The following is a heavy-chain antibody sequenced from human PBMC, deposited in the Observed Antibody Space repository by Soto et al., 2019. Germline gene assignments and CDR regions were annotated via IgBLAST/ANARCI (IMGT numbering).Heavy chain of an antibody. V-gene: IGHV1-69*13. J-gene: IGHJ6*02. CDR1: GGTFSSYA. CDR3: ASRTEVAGTLAHYYGMDV. D-gene: IGHD6-19*01. Sequence: ASVKVSCKASGGTFSSYAISWVRQAPGQGLEWMGGIIPILGTANYAQKFQGRVTVTADESTSTAYMELSSLRSEDTAVYYCASRTEVAGTLAHYYGMDVWGQGTTVTVPS. CDR2: IIPILGTA.